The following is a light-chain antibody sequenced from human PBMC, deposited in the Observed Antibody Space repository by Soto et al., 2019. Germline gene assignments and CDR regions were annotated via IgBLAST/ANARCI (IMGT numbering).Light chain of an antibody. CDR1: SSDVGGYNY. V-gene: IGLV2-14*03. Sequence: QSALTQPASVSGSPGQSMTNYCTGTSSDVGGYNYVSWYQHHPGKAPKLLIYDVSNRPSGVSNRFSGSKSDNTASLTISGLQPEDEADYYCSSYTTSNTRQIVFGTGTKVTV. CDR3: SSYTTSNTRQIV. CDR2: DVS. J-gene: IGLJ1*01.